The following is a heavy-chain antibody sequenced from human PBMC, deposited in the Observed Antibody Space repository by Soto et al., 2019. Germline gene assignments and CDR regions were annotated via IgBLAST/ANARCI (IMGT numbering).Heavy chain of an antibody. CDR2: IYYRGST. CDR3: ARGGYFDWLYPFDY. Sequence: SETLSLTCTVSGGSIGSGGYYWSWIRQHPGKGLEWIGYIYYRGSTNYNPSLKSRVTISVDTSKNQFSLKLSSVTAADTAVYYCARGGYFDWLYPFDYWGQGTLVTVSS. J-gene: IGHJ4*02. V-gene: IGHV4-61*08. D-gene: IGHD3-9*01. CDR1: GGSIGSGGYY.